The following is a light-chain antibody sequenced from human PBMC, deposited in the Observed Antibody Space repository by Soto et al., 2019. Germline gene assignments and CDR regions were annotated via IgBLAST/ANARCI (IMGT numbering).Light chain of an antibody. V-gene: IGKV3-20*01. Sequence: EILLTQSPCTLSLSPGERATLSCRASQSVSSSYLAWYQQTPGQAPRLIIYAASSRATGIPDRFSGSGSGTDFTLTISRLQPEDFAVYYCQQYGNSPQTFGQGTKVDIK. CDR1: QSVSSSY. CDR3: QQYGNSPQT. CDR2: AAS. J-gene: IGKJ1*01.